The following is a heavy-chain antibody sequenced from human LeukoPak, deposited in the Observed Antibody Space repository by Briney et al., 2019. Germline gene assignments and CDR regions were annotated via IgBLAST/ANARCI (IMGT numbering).Heavy chain of an antibody. V-gene: IGHV3-21*04. D-gene: IGHD3-3*01. CDR2: ISSSSSYI. CDR1: GFTFSSYS. Sequence: PGGSLRLSCAASGFTFSSYSMNWVRQAPGKGLEWVSSISSSSSYIYYADSVKGRFTISRDNAKNSLYLQMNSLRAEDTAVYYCAKSELRFLEWLLFDYWGQGTLVTVSS. CDR3: AKSELRFLEWLLFDY. J-gene: IGHJ4*02.